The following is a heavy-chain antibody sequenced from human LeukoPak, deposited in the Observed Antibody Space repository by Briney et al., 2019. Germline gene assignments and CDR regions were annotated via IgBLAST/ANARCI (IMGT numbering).Heavy chain of an antibody. J-gene: IGHJ4*02. CDR1: GSTFSNAW. CDR3: TTGVGYCSSTSCYLFDY. Sequence: GGSLRLSCAASGSTFSNAWMSWVRQAPGKGLEWVGRIKSKTDGGTTDYAAPVKGRFTISRDDSKNTLYLQMNSLKTEDTAVYYCTTGVGYCSSTSCYLFDYWGQGTLVTVSS. D-gene: IGHD2-2*01. CDR2: IKSKTDGGTT. V-gene: IGHV3-15*01.